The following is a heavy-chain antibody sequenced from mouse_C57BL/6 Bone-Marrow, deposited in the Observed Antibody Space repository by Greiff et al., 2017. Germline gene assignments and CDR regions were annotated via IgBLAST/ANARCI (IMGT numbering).Heavy chain of an antibody. V-gene: IGHV5-6*01. CDR2: IRSGGSYT. CDR3: ARTTGVADWYFDV. Sequence: EVKLQESGGDLVKPGGSLKLSCAASGFTFTSYGMSWVRQTPDKRLEWVATIRSGGSYTYYPPSVKGRFTFSRDNGNNTLYLQISKLKSEDTAMYYCARTTGVADWYFDVWGTGTTVTVSS. CDR1: GFTFTSYG. D-gene: IGHD1-1*01. J-gene: IGHJ1*03.